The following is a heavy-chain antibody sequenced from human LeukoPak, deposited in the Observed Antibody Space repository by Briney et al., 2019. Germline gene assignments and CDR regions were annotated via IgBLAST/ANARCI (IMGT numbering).Heavy chain of an antibody. CDR3: ATPTPYSRDYYYYGMDV. CDR1: GYTFTSYG. V-gene: IGHV1-18*01. Sequence: GASVKVSCKASGYTFTSYGISWVRQAPGQGLEWMGWISAYNGNTNYAQKLQGRVTMTTDTSTSTAYMELRSLRSDDTAVYYCATPTPYSRDYYYYGMDVWGQGTTVTVSS. CDR2: ISAYNGNT. J-gene: IGHJ6*02. D-gene: IGHD6-13*01.